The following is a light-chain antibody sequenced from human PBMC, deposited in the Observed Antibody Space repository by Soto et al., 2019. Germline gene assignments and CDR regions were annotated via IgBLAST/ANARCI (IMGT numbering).Light chain of an antibody. CDR3: QQRSNWPRIT. J-gene: IGKJ5*01. V-gene: IGKV3D-20*02. CDR1: QSVSSSY. CDR2: DAL. Sequence: EIVLTQSPATLSLSPGERATLSCGASQSVSSSYLAWYQQKPGLAPRLLIYDALKRATGIPARFSGSGSGTDLTLTISSLESEDVAVYYCQQRSNWPRITFGQGTRLEI.